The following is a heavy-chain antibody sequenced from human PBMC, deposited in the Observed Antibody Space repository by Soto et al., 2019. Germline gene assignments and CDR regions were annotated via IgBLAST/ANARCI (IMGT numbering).Heavy chain of an antibody. CDR3: TRRYNWNDYYFDP. D-gene: IGHD1-20*01. CDR1: GGSFTSNNW. CDR2: IYRTGST. V-gene: IGHV4-4*02. J-gene: IGHJ5*02. Sequence: PSETLSLTCAVSGGSFTSNNWWTWVRQPPGQGLEWIGEIYRTGSTNYNPSLKSRVTISLDKSENQFSLKVTSLTAADTAVYYCTRRYNWNDYYFDPWGQGTLVTVSS.